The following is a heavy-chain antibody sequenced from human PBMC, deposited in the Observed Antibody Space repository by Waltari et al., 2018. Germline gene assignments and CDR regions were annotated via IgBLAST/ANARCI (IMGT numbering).Heavy chain of an antibody. CDR3: AKGDTGRSAPSDY. Sequence: EVQLLESGGGLAQPGGSLRRSGAASGFTFSRIPMSWVRQAPGKGLEWVSSISASGGNTYYADSVKGRFTISRDNMKNTINLQMNSLRAEDTAVYFCAKGDTGRSAPSDYWGQGTLVTVSS. J-gene: IGHJ4*02. CDR1: GFTFSRIP. V-gene: IGHV3-23*01. CDR2: ISASGGNT. D-gene: IGHD5-18*01.